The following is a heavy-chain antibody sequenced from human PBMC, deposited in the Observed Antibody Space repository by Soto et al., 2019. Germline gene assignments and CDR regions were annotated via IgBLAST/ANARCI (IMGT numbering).Heavy chain of an antibody. CDR3: ARDSLAAAGLH. CDR2: IIPILGIA. CDR1: GGTFSSYT. J-gene: IGHJ1*01. Sequence: QVQLVQSGAEVKKPGSSVKVSCKASGGTFSSYTISWVRQAPGQGLEWMGRIIPILGIANYAQKFQGRVTXTXXKSTSTAYMELSSLRSEDTAVYYCARDSLAAAGLHWGQGTLVTVSS. V-gene: IGHV1-69*08. D-gene: IGHD6-13*01.